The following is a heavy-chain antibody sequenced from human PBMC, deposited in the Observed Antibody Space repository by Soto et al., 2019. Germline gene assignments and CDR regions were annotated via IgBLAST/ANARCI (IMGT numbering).Heavy chain of an antibody. J-gene: IGHJ4*02. D-gene: IGHD3-16*02. V-gene: IGHV1-18*04. CDR2: ISVYNGNT. CDR3: ARGGSIYVWWTYPHGFEY. CDR1: GYTFTVYY. Sequence: ASVKVSCKDSGYTFTVYYMHWVRQAPGQGLEWMGWISVYNGNTKYAQKLQDRVTMTTDTSTSTAYMELRSLRSDDTAVYYCARGGSIYVWWTYPHGFEYWGQGTLVTVSS.